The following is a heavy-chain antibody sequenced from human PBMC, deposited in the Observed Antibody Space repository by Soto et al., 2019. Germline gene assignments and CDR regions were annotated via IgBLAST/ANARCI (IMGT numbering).Heavy chain of an antibody. CDR1: GFTFSSYS. V-gene: IGHV3-23*01. CDR3: AKDPTGAGWYFDL. J-gene: IGHJ2*01. Sequence: GGSLRLSCAASGFTFSSYSMHWVRQAPGKGLEWISSINNSGGNTYYADSVKGRFTISRDNSKNTLYLQMNSLRAEDTAIYYCAKDPTGAGWYFDLWGRGTRVTVSS. CDR2: INNSGGNT. D-gene: IGHD3-10*01.